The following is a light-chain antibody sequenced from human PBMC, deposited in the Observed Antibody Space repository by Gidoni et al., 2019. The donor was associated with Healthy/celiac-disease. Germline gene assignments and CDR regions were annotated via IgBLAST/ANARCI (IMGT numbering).Light chain of an antibody. CDR3: QQRSNWPEVT. Sequence: EIVLTQSPATLSLSPGERATLSCRASQSVSSYLAWYQQKPGQGPRLLIYDASNRATGIPARFSGSGSGTDFTLTISSLEPEDFAVYYCQQRSNWPEVTFGGGTKVEIK. V-gene: IGKV3-11*01. J-gene: IGKJ4*01. CDR2: DAS. CDR1: QSVSSY.